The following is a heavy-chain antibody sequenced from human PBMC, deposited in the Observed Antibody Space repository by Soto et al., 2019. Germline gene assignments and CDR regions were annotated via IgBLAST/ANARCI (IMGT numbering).Heavy chain of an antibody. Sequence: EVQLVESGGGLVKPGGSLRLSCAASGCSFSNAWMIWVRQAPGKGLEWVGLIKRKADGETTDYATPVKGRFTISRDDSKNTVYLQMNSLKTEDTAVYYCTTGVAGYNPFDYWGQGTLVTVSS. V-gene: IGHV3-15*07. CDR3: TTGVAGYNPFDY. CDR2: IKRKADGETT. CDR1: GCSFSNAW. D-gene: IGHD5-12*01. J-gene: IGHJ4*02.